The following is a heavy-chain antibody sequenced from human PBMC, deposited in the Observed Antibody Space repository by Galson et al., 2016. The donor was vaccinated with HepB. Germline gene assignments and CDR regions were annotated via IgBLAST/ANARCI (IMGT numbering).Heavy chain of an antibody. CDR2: IIPIVGIA. D-gene: IGHD3-16*01. Sequence: SVKVSCKASGGTFSNYAFSWVRQAPGQGLEWMGGIIPIVGIAHYAQNFQGRVTIAADNSTSTAYMELSSLRSEDPAVYYCATSYDYIWGTLDFWGQGTLVTVSS. CDR1: GGTFSNYA. CDR3: ATSYDYIWGTLDF. V-gene: IGHV1-69*10. J-gene: IGHJ4*02.